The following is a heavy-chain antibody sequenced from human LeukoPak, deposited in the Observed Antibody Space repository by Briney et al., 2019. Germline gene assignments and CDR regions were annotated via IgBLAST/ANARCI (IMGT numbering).Heavy chain of an antibody. J-gene: IGHJ4*02. CDR3: ARDGGSLSLTGDDYFDY. Sequence: GGSLRLSCAASGFTVSSNYMSWVRQAPGKGLEWVPVIYSGGSTYYADSVKGRFTISRDNSKNTLYLQMNSLRAEDTAVYYCARDGGSLSLTGDDYFDYWGQGTLVTVSS. D-gene: IGHD7-27*01. CDR1: GFTVSSNY. V-gene: IGHV3-66*02. CDR2: IYSGGST.